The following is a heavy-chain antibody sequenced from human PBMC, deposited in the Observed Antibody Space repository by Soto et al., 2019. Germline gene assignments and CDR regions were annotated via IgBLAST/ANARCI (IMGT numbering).Heavy chain of an antibody. CDR1: GFTFSSYG. V-gene: IGHV3-30*18. CDR2: ILYDGSDK. J-gene: IGHJ4*02. Sequence: GGSLRLSCAASGFTFSSYGMHWVRQAPGKGLEWVTGILYDGSDKYYADSVKGRFTISRENSKNTLYLQMNSLRTEDSAVYYCAKAGGGFGDFVRHWGQGTPVTVSS. CDR3: AKAGGGFGDFVRH. D-gene: IGHD3-10*01.